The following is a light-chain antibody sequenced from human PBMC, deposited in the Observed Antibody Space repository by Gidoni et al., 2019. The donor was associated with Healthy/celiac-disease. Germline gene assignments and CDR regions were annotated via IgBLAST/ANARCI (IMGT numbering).Light chain of an antibody. CDR3: QQYDNLPFT. CDR1: QDISNY. Sequence: DIQMTQSPSSLSASVGDRVTITCQASQDISNYLNWYQQKPGKAPKLLIYAASNLETGVPSRFSGSGSGTDFTFTISSLQPEDIATYYCQQYDNLPFTFGPXTKVDIK. V-gene: IGKV1-33*01. CDR2: AAS. J-gene: IGKJ3*01.